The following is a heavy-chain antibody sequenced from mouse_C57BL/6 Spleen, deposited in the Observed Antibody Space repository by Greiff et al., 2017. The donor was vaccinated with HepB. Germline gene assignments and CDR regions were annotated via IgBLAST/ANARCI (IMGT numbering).Heavy chain of an antibody. V-gene: IGHV5-4*01. Sequence: EVQLVESGGGLVKPGGSLKLSCAASGFTFSSYAMSWVRQTPEKRLEWVATISDGGSYTYYPDNVKGRFTISRDNAKNNLYLQMSHLKSEDTAMYYCARDRSTMITRYYFDYWGQGTTLTVSS. J-gene: IGHJ2*01. CDR1: GFTFSSYA. D-gene: IGHD2-4*01. CDR2: ISDGGSYT. CDR3: ARDRSTMITRYYFDY.